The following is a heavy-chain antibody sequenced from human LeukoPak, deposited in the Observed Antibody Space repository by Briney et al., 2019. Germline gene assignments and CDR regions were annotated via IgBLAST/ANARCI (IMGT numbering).Heavy chain of an antibody. J-gene: IGHJ4*02. V-gene: IGHV3-53*01. CDR3: AKGPDLIGRDYFDY. CDR2: IYSDGRT. D-gene: IGHD3-16*02. CDR1: GFTVSTNY. Sequence: GGSLRLSCAATGFTVSTNYMSWVRQAPGKGLEWVSVIYSDGRTYYADSVKGRFTISRDNSKNTLYLQMNSLRAEDTAVYYCAKGPDLIGRDYFDYWGQGTLVTVSS.